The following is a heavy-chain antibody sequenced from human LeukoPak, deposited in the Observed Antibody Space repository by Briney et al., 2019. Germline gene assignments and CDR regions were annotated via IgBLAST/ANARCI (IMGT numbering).Heavy chain of an antibody. D-gene: IGHD6-19*01. V-gene: IGHV1-69*06. CDR3: ARSKDSGWYSPGALNWFDP. Sequence: ASVKVSCKASGGTFSSYAISWVRQAPGQGLEWMGGIIPIFGTANYAQKFQGRVTITADKSTSTAYMELSSLRSEDTAVYYCARSKDSGWYSPGALNWFDPWGQGTLVTDSS. CDR1: GGTFSSYA. CDR2: IIPIFGTA. J-gene: IGHJ5*02.